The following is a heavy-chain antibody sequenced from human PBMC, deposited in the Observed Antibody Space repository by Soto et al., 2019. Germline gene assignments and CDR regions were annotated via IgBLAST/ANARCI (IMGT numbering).Heavy chain of an antibody. Sequence: PGGSPRLSCAASGFTFTSYGMHWVRQAPGKGLEWVAVISYDGTNKYYADSVKGRFTISRDNSKNTLYLQMNSLRAEDTAVYSCAKVDDTAMALYYFDYWGEGTLVTVS. CDR1: GFTFTSYG. J-gene: IGHJ4*02. D-gene: IGHD5-18*01. CDR2: ISYDGTNK. V-gene: IGHV3-30*18. CDR3: AKVDDTAMALYYFDY.